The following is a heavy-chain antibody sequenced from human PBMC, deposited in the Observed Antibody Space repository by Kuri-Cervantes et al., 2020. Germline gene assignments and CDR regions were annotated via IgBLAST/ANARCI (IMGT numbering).Heavy chain of an antibody. CDR3: ARGNGDITGTTRGMDV. V-gene: IGHV4-59*01. J-gene: IGHJ6*02. Sequence: ESLKISCTVSGGSISSYYWSWIRQPPGKGLEWIGCIYYSGSTNYNHSLKSRVTISVDTSKNQFSLKLSSVTAADTAVYYCARGNGDITGTTRGMDVWGQGTTVTVSS. CDR2: IYYSGST. CDR1: GGSISSYY. D-gene: IGHD1-7*01.